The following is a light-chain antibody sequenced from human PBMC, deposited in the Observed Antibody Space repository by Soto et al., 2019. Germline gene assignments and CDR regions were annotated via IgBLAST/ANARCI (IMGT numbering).Light chain of an antibody. V-gene: IGKV3-15*01. CDR3: QHYNNWPPKFT. Sequence: EIVMTQSPATLSVSPGERATLSCRASQSVSSNLAWYQQKPGQAPRLLIYGASTRATGIPDRFSGSGSGTEFTLTISSLQSEDFAVYYCQHYNNWPPKFTFGPGTQVDIK. J-gene: IGKJ3*01. CDR1: QSVSSN. CDR2: GAS.